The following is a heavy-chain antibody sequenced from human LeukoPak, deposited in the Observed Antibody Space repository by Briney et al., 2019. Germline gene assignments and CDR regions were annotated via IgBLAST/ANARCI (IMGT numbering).Heavy chain of an antibody. Sequence: GGSLRLSCEASGFTFHNYAMHWVRQSPGKGLEWVSLITWDGGLTYYGDFVQGRFTISRDNSHNSSYLQMDSLRTEDTALYFCVKTVGRAVAGSFDSWGQGTLVTVSS. D-gene: IGHD6-19*01. CDR2: ITWDGGLT. CDR3: VKTVGRAVAGSFDS. J-gene: IGHJ4*02. CDR1: GFTFHNYA. V-gene: IGHV3-43D*03.